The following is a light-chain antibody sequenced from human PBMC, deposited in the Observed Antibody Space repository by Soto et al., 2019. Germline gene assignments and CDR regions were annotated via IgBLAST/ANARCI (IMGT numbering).Light chain of an antibody. CDR3: CSYVGSYAVV. CDR1: SSDVGGYKY. V-gene: IGLV2-11*01. J-gene: IGLJ2*01. Sequence: QSALTQPRSVSGSPGQSVTISCTGTSSDVGGYKYVSWYQQHPDKVPKLIIYDVTERPSGVPGRFSGSKSGNTASLTISGLQAEDEADYYCCSYVGSYAVVFGGGTRLTVL. CDR2: DVT.